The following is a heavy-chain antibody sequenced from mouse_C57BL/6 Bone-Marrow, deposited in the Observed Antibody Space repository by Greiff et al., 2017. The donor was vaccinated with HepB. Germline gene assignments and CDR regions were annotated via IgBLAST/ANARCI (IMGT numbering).Heavy chain of an antibody. CDR1: GFNIKDYY. J-gene: IGHJ2*01. CDR2: IDPEDGET. Sequence: EVQLQQSGAELVKPGASVKLSCTASGFNIKDYYMPGVKQRTEQGLEWIGRIDPEDGETKYAPKFPGKATITADTSSNTAYLQLSSLTSEDTAVYYCASPLRGGYWGQGTTLTVSS. D-gene: IGHD1-1*01. CDR3: ASPLRGGY. V-gene: IGHV14-2*01.